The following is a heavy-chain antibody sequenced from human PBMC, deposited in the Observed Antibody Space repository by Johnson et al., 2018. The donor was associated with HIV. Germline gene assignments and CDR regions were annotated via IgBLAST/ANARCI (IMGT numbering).Heavy chain of an antibody. CDR2: ISSNGGST. CDR1: GFTFSSYA. J-gene: IGHJ3*02. V-gene: IGHV3-64*01. Sequence: VQLVESVGGLVQPGGSLRLSCAASGFTFSSYAMHWVRQAPGKGLEYVSAISSNGGSTYYANSVKGRFTISRDNARNSVYLQMNSLRAEDTAVYYCARGDHYDSSGFYFWAAFDSWGQGTMVTVSS. CDR3: ARGDHYDSSGFYFWAAFDS. D-gene: IGHD3-22*01.